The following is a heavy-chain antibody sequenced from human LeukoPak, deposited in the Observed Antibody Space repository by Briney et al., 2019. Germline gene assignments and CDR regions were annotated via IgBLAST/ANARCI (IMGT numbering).Heavy chain of an antibody. CDR1: GGSISSGDHY. CDR3: ARAFYDSSGYYYYYGMDV. CDR2: IYYRGNT. Sequence: PSETLSLTCTVSGGSISSGDHYWSWIRQPPGKGLEWIGYIYYRGNTYYNPSLKSRVTISVDTSKNQFSLKLSSVTAADTAVYYCARAFYDSSGYYYYYGMDVWGQGTTVTVSS. J-gene: IGHJ6*02. D-gene: IGHD3-22*01. V-gene: IGHV4-30-4*01.